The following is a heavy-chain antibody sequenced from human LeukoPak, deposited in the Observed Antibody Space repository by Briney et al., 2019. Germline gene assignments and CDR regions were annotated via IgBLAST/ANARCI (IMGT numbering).Heavy chain of an antibody. D-gene: IGHD2-15*01. J-gene: IGHJ4*02. Sequence: PSETLSLTCAVYGGSFSGYYWSWIRRPPGKGLEWIGEINHSGSTNYNPSLKSRVTISVDTSKNQFSLKLSSVTAADTAVYYCARGRVVVAQREPHFDYWGQGTLVTVSS. CDR1: GGSFSGYY. CDR3: ARGRVVVAQREPHFDY. V-gene: IGHV4-34*01. CDR2: INHSGST.